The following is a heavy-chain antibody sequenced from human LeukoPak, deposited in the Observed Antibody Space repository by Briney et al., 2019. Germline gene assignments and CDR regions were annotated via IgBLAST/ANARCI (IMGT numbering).Heavy chain of an antibody. CDR2: ISSSGGTT. J-gene: IGHJ4*02. Sequence: GGSLRLSCAGSGFSFSSYSMHWVRQAPGKGLEYVSVISSSGGTTHYANSVKGRFTISRDNSKNTLYLQMGSLRLEDMAVYFCARESASTSFIAVAGPFDYWGQGTQVTVSS. CDR1: GFSFSSYS. D-gene: IGHD6-19*01. V-gene: IGHV3-64*01. CDR3: ARESASTSFIAVAGPFDY.